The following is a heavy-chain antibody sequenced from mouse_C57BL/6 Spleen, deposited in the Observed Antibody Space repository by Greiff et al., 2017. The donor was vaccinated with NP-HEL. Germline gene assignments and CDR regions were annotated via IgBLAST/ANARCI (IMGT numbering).Heavy chain of an antibody. D-gene: IGHD1-1*01. CDR1: GYTFTDYN. Sequence: EVQLQQSGPELVKPGASVKMSCKASGYTFTDYNMHWVKQSHGKSLEWIGYINPNNGGTSYNQKFKGKATLTVNKSSSTAYMELRSLTSEDSAVYYCARVGYYGSSPYFDYWGQGTTLTVSS. CDR2: INPNNGGT. J-gene: IGHJ2*01. V-gene: IGHV1-22*01. CDR3: ARVGYYGSSPYFDY.